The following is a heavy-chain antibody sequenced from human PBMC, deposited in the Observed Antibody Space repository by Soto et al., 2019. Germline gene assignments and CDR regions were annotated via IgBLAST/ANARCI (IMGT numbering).Heavy chain of an antibody. D-gene: IGHD3-16*02. CDR2: ISARGGSS. CDR1: GFSFSSYA. CDR3: AKCSIEYRASVDH. Sequence: EVQLLESVGDLVQPGGSLRLACAASGFSFSSYAMVWVRQAPGKGLEWVSVISARGGSSYFADSAKGRFTISRDYSKNVLSLEMNSLRAEDTGTYFSAKCSIEYRASVDHWGQGTVVLVSS. J-gene: IGHJ4*02. V-gene: IGHV3-23*01.